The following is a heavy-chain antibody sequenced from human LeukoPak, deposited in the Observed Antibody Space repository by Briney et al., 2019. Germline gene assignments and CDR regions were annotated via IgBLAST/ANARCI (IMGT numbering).Heavy chain of an antibody. J-gene: IGHJ1*01. D-gene: IGHD3-22*01. CDR1: GLTFSRDW. Sequence: PGGSLRLSCEASGLTFSRDWMGWVRQAPGKGLEWVANIRQDGGETYYGDSVKGRFIISRDNAKNSLFLQMNRLRAEDTAVYYCATYSSLNTREFLYWGQGTLVTVSP. CDR2: IRQDGGET. CDR3: ATYSSLNTREFLY. V-gene: IGHV3-7*01.